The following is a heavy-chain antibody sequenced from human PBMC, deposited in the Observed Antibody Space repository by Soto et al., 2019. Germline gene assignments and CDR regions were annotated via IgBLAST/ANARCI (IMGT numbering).Heavy chain of an antibody. CDR2: IYYSGST. CDR1: GGSISSGGYY. J-gene: IGHJ4*02. Sequence: PSETLSLTCTVSGGSISSGGYYWSWIRQHPGKGLEWIGYIYYSGSTYYNPSLKSRVTISVDTSKNQFSLKLSSVTAADTAVYYCARSHITIFGVVPRFDYWGQGTLVTVSS. D-gene: IGHD3-3*01. V-gene: IGHV4-31*03. CDR3: ARSHITIFGVVPRFDY.